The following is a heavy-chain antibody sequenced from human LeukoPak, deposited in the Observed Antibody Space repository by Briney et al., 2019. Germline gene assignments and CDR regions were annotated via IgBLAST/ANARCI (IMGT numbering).Heavy chain of an antibody. Sequence: SETLSLTCSVSGGSIISAVHYWDWIRQPPGKGLEWIGSILYTGSSWVKPSLHSRASISVDTSRNQFSLRLYSVSATDTALYYCARRASGSGGTQAGMDVWGQGTTVIVSS. V-gene: IGHV4-39*01. CDR3: ARRASGSGGTQAGMDV. CDR2: ILYTGSS. CDR1: GGSIISAVHY. D-gene: IGHD2-15*01. J-gene: IGHJ6*02.